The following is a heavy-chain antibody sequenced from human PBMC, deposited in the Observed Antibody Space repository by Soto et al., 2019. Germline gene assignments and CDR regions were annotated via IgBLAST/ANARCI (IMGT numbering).Heavy chain of an antibody. J-gene: IGHJ5*02. V-gene: IGHV3-23*01. CDR3: AKDPDVVVAATFWFDP. CDR1: GFTFSSYA. Sequence: GGSLRLTCAASGFTFSSYAMSWVRQAPGKGLEWVSAISGSGGSTYYADSVKGRFTISRDNSKNTLYLQMNSLRAEDTAVYYCAKDPDVVVAATFWFDPWGQGTLVTVSS. D-gene: IGHD2-15*01. CDR2: ISGSGGST.